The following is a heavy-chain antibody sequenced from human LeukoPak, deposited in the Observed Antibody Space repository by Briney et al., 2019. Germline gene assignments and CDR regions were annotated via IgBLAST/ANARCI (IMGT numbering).Heavy chain of an antibody. CDR3: ARVPRWYVIDY. J-gene: IGHJ4*02. Sequence: AAGSLRLSCAASGFTFSIYEMKWVRQAPGKGLEWVSYISSSGSTIYYADSVKGRFTISRDNAKNSLYLQMNSLRAEDTAVYYCARVPRWYVIDYWGQGTMVTVSS. CDR1: GFTFSIYE. D-gene: IGHD4-23*01. V-gene: IGHV3-48*03. CDR2: ISSSGSTI.